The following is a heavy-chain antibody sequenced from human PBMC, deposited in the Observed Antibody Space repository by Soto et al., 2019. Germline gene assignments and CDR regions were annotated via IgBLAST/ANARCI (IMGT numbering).Heavy chain of an antibody. CDR1: GYTFTIYY. CDR2: INPNNGAT. Sequence: GASVKVSCKASGYTFTIYYIHWVRQAPGQGLEWMGWINPNNGATNYAQKFQGRVTLTRDTSISTAYMDLSRLRSDDTAVYYCAAPSGGLAVARWGQGSLVTVSS. V-gene: IGHV1-2*02. J-gene: IGHJ4*02. D-gene: IGHD6-19*01. CDR3: AAPSGGLAVAR.